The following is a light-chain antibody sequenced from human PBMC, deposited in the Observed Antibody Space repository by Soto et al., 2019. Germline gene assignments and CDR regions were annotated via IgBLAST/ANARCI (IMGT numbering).Light chain of an antibody. CDR1: SSNVGTYDL. J-gene: IGLJ2*01. CDR2: EGT. CDR3: CSFAVGAAVV. Sequence: QSALTQPASVSASPGQSITISCTGTSSNVGTYDLVSWYQHHPDKAPKLIIYEGTKRPSGISSRFSGSKSGNTASLTISGLQAEDDADYYCCSFAVGAAVVFCGGTKVTVL. V-gene: IGLV2-23*01.